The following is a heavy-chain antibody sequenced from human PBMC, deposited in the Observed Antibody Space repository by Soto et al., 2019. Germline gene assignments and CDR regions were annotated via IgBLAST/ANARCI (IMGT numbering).Heavy chain of an antibody. CDR2: INPNSGGT. Sequence: ASVKVSCKASGYTFTGYYMHWVLQAPGQGLEWMGWINPNSGGTNYAQKFQGRVTMTRDTSISTAYMELSRLRSDDTAVYYCARVSPQLWPYFDYWGQGTLVTVSS. V-gene: IGHV1-2*02. CDR1: GYTFTGYY. D-gene: IGHD5-18*01. J-gene: IGHJ4*02. CDR3: ARVSPQLWPYFDY.